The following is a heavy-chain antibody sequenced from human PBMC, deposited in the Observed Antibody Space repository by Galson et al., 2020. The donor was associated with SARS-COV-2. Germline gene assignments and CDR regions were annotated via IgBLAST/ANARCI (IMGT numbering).Heavy chain of an antibody. V-gene: IGHV3-11*06. CDR1: GFSISDYY. J-gene: IGHJ6*02. D-gene: IGHD3-22*01. CDR3: AGVGYSCGHAAYYYYGMDV. CDR2: ISSSSAYI. Sequence: GGSLRLSCGASGFSISDYYMSWVRQTPGKGLEWLLYISSSSAYITYVDSVKGRFTISRDNAKKSLYLEMHSLRAEDTAVYYCAGVGYSCGHAAYYYYGMDVWGQGTTVTVSS.